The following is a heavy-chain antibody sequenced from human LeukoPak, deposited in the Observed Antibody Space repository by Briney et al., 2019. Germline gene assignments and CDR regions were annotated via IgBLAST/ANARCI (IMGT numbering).Heavy chain of an antibody. CDR1: GFTFSSYS. CDR2: ISSSSSTI. Sequence: GGSLRLSCAASGFTFSSYSMNWVRQAPGKGLKWVSYISSSSSTIYYADSVKGRFTISRDNAKNSLYLQMNSLRAEDTAVYYCARGEPLGYWGQGTLVTVSS. D-gene: IGHD1-14*01. J-gene: IGHJ4*02. CDR3: ARGEPLGY. V-gene: IGHV3-48*01.